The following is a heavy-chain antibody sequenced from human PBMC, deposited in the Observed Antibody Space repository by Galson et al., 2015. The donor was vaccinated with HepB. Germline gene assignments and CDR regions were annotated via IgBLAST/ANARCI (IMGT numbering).Heavy chain of an antibody. CDR3: AREYSAFDV. D-gene: IGHD5-18*01. CDR1: GDSIGDYY. Sequence: SETLSLTCTVSGDSIGDYYWHWIRQPPGKGLEWLGYVHYTGATYYNPSLKSRVTMSTDSSKNQFSLRLTSVGAADTAVYYCAREYSAFDVWGQGTMVTVSS. V-gene: IGHV4-59*12. J-gene: IGHJ3*01. CDR2: VHYTGAT.